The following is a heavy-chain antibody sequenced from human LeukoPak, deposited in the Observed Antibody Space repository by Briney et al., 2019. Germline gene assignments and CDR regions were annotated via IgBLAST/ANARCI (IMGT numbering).Heavy chain of an antibody. Sequence: GGSLRLSCAASGFTFSSYGMHWVRQAPGKGLEWVAFIRYDGSNKYYADSVKGRFTISRDNSKNTLYLQMNSLRAEDTAVYFCSRNPTAYNWFDPWGQGTLVTVSS. CDR2: IRYDGSNK. J-gene: IGHJ5*02. CDR3: SRNPTAYNWFDP. CDR1: GFTFSSYG. D-gene: IGHD1-14*01. V-gene: IGHV3-30*02.